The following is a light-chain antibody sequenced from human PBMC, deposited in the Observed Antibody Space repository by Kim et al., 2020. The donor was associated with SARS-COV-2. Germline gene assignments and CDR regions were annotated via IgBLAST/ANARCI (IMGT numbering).Light chain of an antibody. CDR1: NIGSKA. Sequence: ATAQMARITCGGNNIGSKAVHWYQQKPGQDPVLVIYSDGNRPSGIPARFSGSNPGNTAALTISRVEPGDEADFSCQVWDSSSDHWVFGGGTQLTVL. CDR3: QVWDSSSDHWV. V-gene: IGLV3-12*02. J-gene: IGLJ3*02. CDR2: SDG.